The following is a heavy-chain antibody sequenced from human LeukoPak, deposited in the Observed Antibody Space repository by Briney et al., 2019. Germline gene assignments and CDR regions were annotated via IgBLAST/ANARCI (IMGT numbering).Heavy chain of an antibody. J-gene: IGHJ4*02. CDR2: INHSGST. V-gene: IGHV4-34*01. CDR1: GGSFSDYY. CDR3: ARGAHYYGSGSPIDY. Sequence: KSSETLSLTCAVYGGSFSDYYWSWIRQPPGKGLEWIGEINHSGSTNYNPSLKSRVTISVDTSKNQFSLKLSSVTAADTAVYYCARGAHYYGSGSPIDYWGQGTLVTVSS. D-gene: IGHD3-10*01.